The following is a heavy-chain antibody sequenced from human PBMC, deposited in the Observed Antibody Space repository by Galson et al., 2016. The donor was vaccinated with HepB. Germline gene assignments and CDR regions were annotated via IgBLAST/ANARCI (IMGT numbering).Heavy chain of an antibody. CDR3: ARSEGPDDASDI. J-gene: IGHJ3*02. D-gene: IGHD1-14*01. V-gene: IGHV4-59*01. Sequence: SETLSPTCTVSGGAISSYYWSWIRQPPGKGLEWIGYIYYSGSTDSNPSLKSRVTILVDTSKKQFFLKLRYVTAADTAVYYCARSEGPDDASDIWGQGTMVTVSS. CDR2: IYYSGST. CDR1: GGAISSYY.